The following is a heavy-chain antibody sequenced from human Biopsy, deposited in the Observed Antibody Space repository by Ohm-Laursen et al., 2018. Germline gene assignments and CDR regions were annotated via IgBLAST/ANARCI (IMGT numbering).Heavy chain of an antibody. D-gene: IGHD6-13*01. CDR2: ITQSGST. J-gene: IGHJ6*02. CDR1: GGSFNGYF. V-gene: IGHV4-34*01. CDR3: ARVPLPGIGAAYQGRFLYGMDV. Sequence: SETLSLTCAVYGGSFNGYFWSWIRQPPGKGLEWIGDITQSGSTNYSPSLKSRFTISVDTAKKQFPLSLRSVTAADTAVYYCARVPLPGIGAAYQGRFLYGMDVWGQGTTVSVSS.